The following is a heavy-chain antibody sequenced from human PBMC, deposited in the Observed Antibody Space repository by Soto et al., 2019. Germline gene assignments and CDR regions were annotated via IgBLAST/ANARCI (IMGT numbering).Heavy chain of an antibody. J-gene: IGHJ4*02. D-gene: IGHD1-26*01. Sequence: ASVKVSCKASGYTFTSYAIHWVRQAPGQSLEWMGWVDTGNGNTKYSQKFQGRVTITRDTYANTADMELSSMRSEDTAVYYCARDAKWDPRGVEAQQAEDFDYWGQGTLVTVSX. CDR1: GYTFTSYA. V-gene: IGHV1-3*04. CDR3: ARDAKWDPRGVEAQQAEDFDY. CDR2: VDTGNGNT.